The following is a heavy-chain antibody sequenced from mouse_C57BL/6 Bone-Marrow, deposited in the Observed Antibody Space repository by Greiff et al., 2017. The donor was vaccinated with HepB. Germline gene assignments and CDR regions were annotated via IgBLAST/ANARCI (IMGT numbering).Heavy chain of an antibody. D-gene: IGHD1-1*01. V-gene: IGHV1-54*01. J-gene: IGHJ2*01. CDR2: INPGSGGT. CDR1: GYAFTNYL. Sequence: VKLMESGAELVRPGTSVKVSCKASGYAFTNYLIEWVKQRPGQGLEWIGVINPGSGGTNYNEKFKGKAILTADKSSSTAYMQLSSLTSEDSAVYFCARHGRGYFDYWGQGTTLTVSS. CDR3: ARHGRGYFDY.